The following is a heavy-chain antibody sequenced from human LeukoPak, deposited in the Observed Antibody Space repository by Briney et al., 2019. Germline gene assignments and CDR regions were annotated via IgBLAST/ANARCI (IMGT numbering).Heavy chain of an antibody. V-gene: IGHV4-31*03. CDR1: GGSISSGGYY. Sequence: PSETLSLTCTVSGGSISSGGYYWSWIRQHPGKGLEWIGYIYYSGSTYYNPSLKSRVTISVDTSKNQFSLKLSSVTAADTAVYYCARGSTEGYSYGYRRVSFDYWGQGTLVTVSS. CDR3: ARGSTEGYSYGYRRVSFDY. CDR2: IYYSGST. D-gene: IGHD5-18*01. J-gene: IGHJ4*02.